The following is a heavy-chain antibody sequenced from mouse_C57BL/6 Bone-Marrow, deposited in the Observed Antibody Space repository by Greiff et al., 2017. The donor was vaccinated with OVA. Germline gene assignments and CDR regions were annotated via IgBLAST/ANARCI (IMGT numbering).Heavy chain of an antibody. CDR1: GFSFNIYA. V-gene: IGHV10-1*01. Sequence: EVKLVESGGGLVQPKGSLKLSCAASGFSFNIYAMNWVRQAPGKGLEWVARIRSKSNNYATYYADSVKDRFTISRDDSESMLYLQMNNLKTEDTAMYYCVRRGSTLTPYFDYWGQGTTLTVSS. D-gene: IGHD1-1*01. CDR3: VRRGSTLTPYFDY. J-gene: IGHJ2*01. CDR2: IRSKSNNYAT.